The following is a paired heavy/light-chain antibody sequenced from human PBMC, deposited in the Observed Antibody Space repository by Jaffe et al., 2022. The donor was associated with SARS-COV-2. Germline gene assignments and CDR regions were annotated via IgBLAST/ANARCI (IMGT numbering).Light chain of an antibody. CDR1: SSDVGGYNR. Sequence: QSALTQPPSVSGSPGQSVTISCTGTSSDVGGYNRVSWYQQPTGTAPKLMIHEVTNRPSGVPDRFSGSKSGNTASLTISGLQAEDEADYYCSSYRSSNTLVFGGGTKLTVL. CDR2: EVT. CDR3: SSYRSSNTLV. J-gene: IGLJ3*02. V-gene: IGLV2-18*02.
Heavy chain of an antibody. V-gene: IGHV4-39*01. J-gene: IGHJ2*01. Sequence: QVQLQESGPGLVKPSETLSLTCTVSGASISSSSYYWGWIRQPPGKGLEWIGIIYYSGNTYYNPSLKSRVTISVDTSKNQFSLKLSSVTAADTAVYYCARQYAYGTWYSDLWGRGTLVTVSS. CDR3: ARQYAYGTWYSDL. CDR2: IYYSGNT. CDR1: GASISSSSYY. D-gene: IGHD1-1*01.